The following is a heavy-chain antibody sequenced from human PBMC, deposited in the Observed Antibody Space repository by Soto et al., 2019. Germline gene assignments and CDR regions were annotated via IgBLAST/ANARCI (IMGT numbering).Heavy chain of an antibody. D-gene: IGHD6-13*01. J-gene: IGHJ6*02. CDR3: ARDFTHAIAGEQTYYYYYGMDV. Sequence: QVQLVESGGGVVQPGRSLRLSCAASGFTFSSYGMHWVRQAPGKGLEWVAVIWYDGSNKYYADSVKGRFTISRDNSKNTLYLQMNSLRAEDTAVYYCARDFTHAIAGEQTYYYYYGMDVWGQGTTVTVSS. V-gene: IGHV3-33*01. CDR1: GFTFSSYG. CDR2: IWYDGSNK.